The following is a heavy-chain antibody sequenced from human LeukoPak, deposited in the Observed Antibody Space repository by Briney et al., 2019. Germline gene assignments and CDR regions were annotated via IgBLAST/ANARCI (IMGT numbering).Heavy chain of an antibody. Sequence: GGSLRLSCAASGFTFSSYAMSWVHQAPGKGLEWVSAISGSGGSTYYADSVKGRFTISRDNSKNTLYLQMNSLRVEDTAVYSCARESFGDYYFDYWGQGTLVTVSS. D-gene: IGHD4-17*01. CDR2: ISGSGGST. V-gene: IGHV3-23*01. CDR1: GFTFSSYA. CDR3: ARESFGDYYFDY. J-gene: IGHJ4*02.